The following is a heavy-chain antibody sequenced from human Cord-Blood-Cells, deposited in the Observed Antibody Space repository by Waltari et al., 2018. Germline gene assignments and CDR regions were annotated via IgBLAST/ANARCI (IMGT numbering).Heavy chain of an antibody. Sequence: QVQLVQSGAEVKKPGASVKVSCKASGYTFTGYYIHWVRKAPGQGLEWMGWVSPKSGGTDYAQKFQGWVTMTRDTSISTAYMELSRLRSDDTAVYYCARGVGGKPWGSDAFDIWGQGTMVTVSS. CDR1: GYTFTGYY. V-gene: IGHV1-2*04. J-gene: IGHJ3*02. CDR3: ARGVGGKPWGSDAFDI. D-gene: IGHD3-16*01. CDR2: VSPKSGGT.